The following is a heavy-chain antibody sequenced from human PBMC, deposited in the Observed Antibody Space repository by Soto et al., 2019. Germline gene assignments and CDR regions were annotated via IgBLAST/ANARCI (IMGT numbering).Heavy chain of an antibody. D-gene: IGHD3-9*01. CDR1: GGTLSDYA. J-gene: IGHJ6*02. CDR2: IIPILGIA. Sequence: ASVKVSCKASGGTLSDYAFSWVRQAPGQGLEWMGRIIPILGIANYAQKFQGRVTITADKSTSTAYMELSSLRSEDTAVYYCARDRHILTGTIYYYYGMDVWGQGTTVTVSS. CDR3: ARDRHILTGTIYYYYGMDV. V-gene: IGHV1-69*04.